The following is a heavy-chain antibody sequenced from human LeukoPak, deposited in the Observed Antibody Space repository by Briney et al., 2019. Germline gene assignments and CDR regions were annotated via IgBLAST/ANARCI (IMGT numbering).Heavy chain of an antibody. CDR2: IYYSGST. CDR1: GGSISSYY. D-gene: IGHD6-13*01. CDR3: ARVKSSSWYFQH. J-gene: IGHJ1*01. V-gene: IGHV4-59*01. Sequence: SETLSLTCTVSGGSISSYYWSWIRQPPGKGLEWIGYIYYSGSTNYNPSLKSRVTISVDTSKNQFSLQLSPVTAADTAVYYCARVKSSSWYFQHWGQGTLVTVSS.